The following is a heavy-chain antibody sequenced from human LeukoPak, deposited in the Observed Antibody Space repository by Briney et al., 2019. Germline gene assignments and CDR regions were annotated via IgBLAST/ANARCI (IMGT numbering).Heavy chain of an antibody. CDR1: GFTLRNYC. Sequence: GGSLRLSCAASGFTLRNYCMSSVRQAPGKGPEWVADMKEDVSRKYYVNSMKGRSTISSDNAENSLFLQMNSLRVEETAVCYCVRDGDDLDVWGQGTMVTVSS. CDR2: MKEDVSRK. V-gene: IGHV3-7*01. CDR3: VRDGDDLDV. J-gene: IGHJ3*01.